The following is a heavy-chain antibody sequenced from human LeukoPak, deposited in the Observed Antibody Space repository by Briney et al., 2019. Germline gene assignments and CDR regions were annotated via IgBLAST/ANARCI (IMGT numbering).Heavy chain of an antibody. V-gene: IGHV3-30*02. CDR2: IRYDGSNK. CDR3: ARVKTVAGTGFEY. D-gene: IGHD6-19*01. Sequence: GGSLRLSCAASGFTFSSYGMHWVRQAPGKGLEWVAFIRYDGSNKYYADSVKGRFTISRDNSKNTLYLQMNSLRAEDTAVYYCARVKTVAGTGFEYWGQGTLVTVSS. J-gene: IGHJ4*02. CDR1: GFTFSSYG.